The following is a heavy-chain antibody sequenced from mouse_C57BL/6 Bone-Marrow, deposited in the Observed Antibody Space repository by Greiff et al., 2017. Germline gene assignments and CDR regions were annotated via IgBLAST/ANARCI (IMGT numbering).Heavy chain of an antibody. Sequence: EVQVVESGGGLVKPGGSLKLSCAASGFTFSSYAMSWVRQTPEKRLEWVATISDGGSYTYYPDNVKGRFTISRDNAKNNLYLQMSHLKSEDTAMYYCARDRDWDGWFAYWGQGTLVTVSA. CDR3: ARDRDWDGWFAY. V-gene: IGHV5-4*01. CDR2: ISDGGSYT. J-gene: IGHJ3*01. D-gene: IGHD4-1*01. CDR1: GFTFSSYA.